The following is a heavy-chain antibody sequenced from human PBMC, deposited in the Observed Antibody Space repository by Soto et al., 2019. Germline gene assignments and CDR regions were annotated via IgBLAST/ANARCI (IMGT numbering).Heavy chain of an antibody. CDR3: AKHDYDSSGHGSFEY. Sequence: VGSLRLSCASSVCTFSSYAMSWVRHSPGKGLEWVSGISGSGGSTNYADSVKGRFTISRDNSKNTLYMQMNSLRAEDTAVYYCAKHDYDSSGHGSFEYLGHGTLVIVS. CDR1: VCTFSSYA. CDR2: ISGSGGST. D-gene: IGHD3-22*01. V-gene: IGHV3-23*01. J-gene: IGHJ4*01.